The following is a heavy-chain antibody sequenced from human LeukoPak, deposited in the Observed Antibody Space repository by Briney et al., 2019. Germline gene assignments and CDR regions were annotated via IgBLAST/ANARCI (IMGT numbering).Heavy chain of an antibody. Sequence: SETLSLTCTVSDGSISSYYWSWIRQPPGKGLEWIGYIYTSGSTNYNPSLKSRVTISVDTSKNQFSLKLSSVTAADTAVYYCARQYYYYAPFDYWGQGTLVTVSS. CDR3: ARQYYYYAPFDY. CDR1: DGSISSYY. V-gene: IGHV4-4*09. D-gene: IGHD3-10*01. J-gene: IGHJ4*02. CDR2: IYTSGST.